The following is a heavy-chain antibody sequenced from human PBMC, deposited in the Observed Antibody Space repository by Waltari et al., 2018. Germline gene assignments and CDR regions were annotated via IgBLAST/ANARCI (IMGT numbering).Heavy chain of an antibody. V-gene: IGHV1-2*06. Sequence: QVQLVQSGAEVKKPGASVKVSCKASGYTFTGYYMDWVRKAHGQGLEWMGRINPNSGGTNYAQKFQGRVTMTRDTSISTAYMELSRLRSDDTAVYYCASGEGVTMVQGVLKNWFDPWGQGTLVTVSS. CDR2: INPNSGGT. J-gene: IGHJ5*02. CDR3: ASGEGVTMVQGVLKNWFDP. CDR1: GYTFTGYY. D-gene: IGHD3-10*01.